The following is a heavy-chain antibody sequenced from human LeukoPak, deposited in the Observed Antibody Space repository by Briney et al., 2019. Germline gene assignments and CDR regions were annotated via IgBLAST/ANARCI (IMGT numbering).Heavy chain of an antibody. CDR3: ASHLLNNWNYGFLSGAFDI. D-gene: IGHD1-7*01. Sequence: PGESLKISCKGSGYSFTSYWIGWVRQMPGKGLEWMGIIYPGDSDTRYSPSFQGQVTISADKSISTAYLQWSSLKASDTAMYYCASHLLNNWNYGFLSGAFDIWGQGTMVTVSS. V-gene: IGHV5-51*01. CDR1: GYSFTSYW. J-gene: IGHJ3*02. CDR2: IYPGDSDT.